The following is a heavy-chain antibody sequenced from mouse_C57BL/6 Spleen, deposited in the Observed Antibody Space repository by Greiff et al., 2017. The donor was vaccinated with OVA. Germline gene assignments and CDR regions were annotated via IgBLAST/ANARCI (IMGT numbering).Heavy chain of an antibody. Sequence: EVKLMESGGGLVKPGGSLKLSCAASGFTFSSYAMSWVRQTPEKRLEWVATISDGGSYTYYPDNVKGRFTISRDNAKNNLYLQMSHLKSEDTAMYYCARGYYGYPYWYFDVWGTGTTVTVSS. D-gene: IGHD1-2*01. CDR3: ARGYYGYPYWYFDV. J-gene: IGHJ1*03. V-gene: IGHV5-4*03. CDR2: ISDGGSYT. CDR1: GFTFSSYA.